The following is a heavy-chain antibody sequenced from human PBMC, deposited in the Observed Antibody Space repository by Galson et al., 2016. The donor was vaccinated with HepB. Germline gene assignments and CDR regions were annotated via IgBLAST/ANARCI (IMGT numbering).Heavy chain of an antibody. J-gene: IGHJ4*02. Sequence: SETLSLTCTVSGDSISGYFWTWIRQPPGKGLEWIGYISYSGSTNYNPSLKSRLTISLDMSKNQFSLKLTSVTAADTAVYYCAREDFGGNSELVGFDYWGPGTLVTVSS. V-gene: IGHV4-59*01. D-gene: IGHD4-23*01. CDR1: GDSISGYF. CDR3: AREDFGGNSELVGFDY. CDR2: ISYSGST.